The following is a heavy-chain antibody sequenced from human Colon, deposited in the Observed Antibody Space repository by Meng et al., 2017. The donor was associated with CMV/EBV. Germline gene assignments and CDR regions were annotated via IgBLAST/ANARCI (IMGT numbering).Heavy chain of an antibody. CDR1: SFRGSY. J-gene: IGHJ4*02. CDR2: IIHSGST. CDR3: ARGGVEDIVVVPAAIGSDY. D-gene: IGHD2-2*01. V-gene: IGHV4-34*01. Sequence: SFRGSYWRWIRRPPGKGLEWIGDIIHSGSTTYNPSLKRRVTISVDTSKNQFSLKLSSVTAADTAVYYCARGGVEDIVVVPAAIGSDYWGQGTLVTVSS.